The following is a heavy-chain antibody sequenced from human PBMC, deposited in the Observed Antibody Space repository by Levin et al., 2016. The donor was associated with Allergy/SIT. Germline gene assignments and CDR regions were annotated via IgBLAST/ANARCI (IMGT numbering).Heavy chain of an antibody. V-gene: IGHV3-48*03. CDR3: ARGADLHLVRFGTSPTYFDS. CDR2: INNGGNII. J-gene: IGHJ4*02. D-gene: IGHD6-13*01. CDR1: GFTFSHYE. Sequence: GGSLRLSCAASGFTFSHYEMNWVRQAPGKGLEWLAYINNGGNIIYYADSVRGRFPISRDNAKNSLYLQMNSLSPEDTAVYYCARGADLHLVRFGTSPTYFDSWGQGTLVTVSS.